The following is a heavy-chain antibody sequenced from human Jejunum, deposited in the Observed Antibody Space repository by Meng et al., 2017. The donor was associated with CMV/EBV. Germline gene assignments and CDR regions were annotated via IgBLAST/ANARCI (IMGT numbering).Heavy chain of an antibody. D-gene: IGHD4/OR15-4a*01. CDR2: INPDSGGT. V-gene: IGHV1-2*02. Sequence: KASGNTFTGYYIPWVRRAPGQGLEWMGWINPDSGGTEYSQKFQGRVTMTRDTSITTAFMELSRLRSDDTAVYYCARDLRPTNYYFDYWGQGTLVTVSS. CDR1: GNTFTGYY. J-gene: IGHJ4*02. CDR3: ARDLRPTNYYFDY.